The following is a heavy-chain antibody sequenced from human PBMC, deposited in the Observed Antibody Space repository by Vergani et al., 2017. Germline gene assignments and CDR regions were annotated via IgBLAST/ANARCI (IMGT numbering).Heavy chain of an antibody. CDR3: AREGRSGPGHPDY. J-gene: IGHJ4*02. CDR1: GFTFSSYA. Sequence: EVQLLESGGGLVQPGGSLRLSCAASGFTFSSYAMSWVRQAPGKGLEWVSVIYSGGSTYYADSVKGRFTISRDNSKNTLYLQMNSLRAEDTAVYYCAREGRSGPGHPDYWGQGTLVTVSS. V-gene: IGHV3-23*03. D-gene: IGHD1-26*01. CDR2: IYSGGST.